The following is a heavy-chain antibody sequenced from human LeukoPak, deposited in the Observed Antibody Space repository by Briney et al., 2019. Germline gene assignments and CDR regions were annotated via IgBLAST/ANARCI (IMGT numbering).Heavy chain of an antibody. CDR1: GFNFRDHW. CDR2: ISSDGATT. V-gene: IGHV3-74*01. J-gene: IGHJ4*02. D-gene: IGHD2-2*01. CDR3: ASTTYYAGSS. Sequence: GESLRLSCVVSGFNFRDHWMHWFRQAPGKGLVWVTRISSDGATTDYADSVKGRFTISRDDAKNTLYLQMSSLRADDTAVYYCASTTYYAGSSWGQGTLVTVSS.